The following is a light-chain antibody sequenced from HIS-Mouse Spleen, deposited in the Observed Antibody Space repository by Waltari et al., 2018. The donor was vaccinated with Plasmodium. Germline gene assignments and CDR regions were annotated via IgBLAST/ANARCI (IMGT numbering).Light chain of an antibody. V-gene: IGLV3-19*01. CDR2: GKN. CDR1: SLRSYY. Sequence: SSELTQDPAVSVALGQTVRITCQGDSLRSYYASWYQQKPGQALVLVIYGKNNRPSGSPDRCPGASSGNTASLTNAGAQSEDEADYYCNSRDSSGNHQVFGGGTKLTVL. J-gene: IGLJ3*02. CDR3: NSRDSSGNHQV.